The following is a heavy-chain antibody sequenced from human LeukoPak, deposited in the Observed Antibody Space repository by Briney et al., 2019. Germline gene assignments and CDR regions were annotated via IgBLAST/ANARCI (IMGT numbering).Heavy chain of an antibody. D-gene: IGHD1-26*01. CDR3: AKDVRVGGGGMDV. V-gene: IGHV3-23*01. CDR2: IGSDYKT. CDR1: GFTIGGFA. J-gene: IGHJ6*02. Sequence: GGSLRLSCAASGFTIGGFAMTWVRQAPGKGLEWVSSIGSDYKTHYSESVKGRFAISRDNSQSTVFLQMNSLRAEDTALYYCAKDVRVGGGGMDVWGQGTPVTVSS.